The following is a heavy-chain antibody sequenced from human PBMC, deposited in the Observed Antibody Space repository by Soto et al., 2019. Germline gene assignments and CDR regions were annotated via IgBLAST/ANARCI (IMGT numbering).Heavy chain of an antibody. V-gene: IGHV5-51*01. Sequence: PGESLKISCKGSVYSFTTYWIAWVRQMPGKGLEWVGIIYPGDSDTRYSPSFEGHVTISVDKSISTAFLQWNSLKASDNAIYYCARHSTSAPKDYWGQGTLVTSPQ. CDR2: IYPGDSDT. CDR3: ARHSTSAPKDY. CDR1: VYSFTTYW. J-gene: IGHJ4*01. D-gene: IGHD3-10*01.